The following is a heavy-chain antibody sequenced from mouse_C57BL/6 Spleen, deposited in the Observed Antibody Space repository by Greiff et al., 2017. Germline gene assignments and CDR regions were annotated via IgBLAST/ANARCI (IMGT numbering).Heavy chain of an antibody. CDR2: IDPSDSYT. J-gene: IGHJ1*03. CDR1: GYTFTSYW. V-gene: IGHV1-69*01. Sequence: VKLQQPGAELVMPGASVKLSCKASGYTFTSYWMHWVKQRPGQGLEWIGEIDPSDSYTNYNQKFKGKSTLTVDKSSSTAYMQLSSLTSEDSAVYYCARDQGDFDVWGTGTTVTVSS. CDR3: ARDQGDFDV.